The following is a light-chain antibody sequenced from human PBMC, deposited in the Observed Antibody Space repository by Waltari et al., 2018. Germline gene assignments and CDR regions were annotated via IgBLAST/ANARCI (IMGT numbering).Light chain of an antibody. V-gene: IGLV2-14*03. J-gene: IGLJ2*01. Sequence: SALTQPASVSGSPGQSITISCTGTTSDVGGYNHVSWYQQHPGKAPKLVIYDVNNRPSGVSNRFSGSKSGNTASLTISGLQTEDEADYHCSSYTGGTTLVVFGGGTKLTVL. CDR1: TSDVGGYNH. CDR2: DVN. CDR3: SSYTGGTTLVV.